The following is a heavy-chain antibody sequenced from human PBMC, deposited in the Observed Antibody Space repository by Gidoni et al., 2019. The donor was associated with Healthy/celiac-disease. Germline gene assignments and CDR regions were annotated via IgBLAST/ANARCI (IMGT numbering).Heavy chain of an antibody. Sequence: EVQLVESGGGLVQPGGSLKLSCAASGFTFSGSAMHWVRQASGKGLEWVGRIRSKANSYATAYAASVKGRFTISRDDSKNTAYLQMNSLKTEDTAVYYCTRFFERSYYYYGMDVWGQGTTVTVSS. CDR3: TRFFERSYYYYGMDV. J-gene: IGHJ6*02. CDR2: IRSKANSYAT. CDR1: GFTFSGSA. D-gene: IGHD3-9*01. V-gene: IGHV3-73*02.